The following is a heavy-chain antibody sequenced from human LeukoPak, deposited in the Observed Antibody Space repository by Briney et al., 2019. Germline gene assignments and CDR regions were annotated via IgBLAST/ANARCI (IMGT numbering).Heavy chain of an antibody. D-gene: IGHD3-10*01. Sequence: SETLSLTCTVSGGSISSYYWSWIRQPPGKGLEWIGYIYYSGSTNYNPSLKSRDTISVDTSKNQFSLKLSSVTAADTAVYYCARAARTPGAFDYWGQGTLVTVSS. J-gene: IGHJ4*02. CDR2: IYYSGST. V-gene: IGHV4-59*01. CDR3: ARAARTPGAFDY. CDR1: GGSISSYY.